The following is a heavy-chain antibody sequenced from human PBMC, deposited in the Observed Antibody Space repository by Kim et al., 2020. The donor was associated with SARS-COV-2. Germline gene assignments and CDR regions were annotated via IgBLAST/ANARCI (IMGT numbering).Heavy chain of an antibody. Sequence: KYYVDSVKGRFTISRDNAKNSLYLQMNSLRAEDTAVYYCARDQDYGDYVVWGQGTLVTVSS. D-gene: IGHD4-17*01. CDR3: ARDQDYGDYVV. CDR2: K. V-gene: IGHV3-7*01. J-gene: IGHJ4*02.